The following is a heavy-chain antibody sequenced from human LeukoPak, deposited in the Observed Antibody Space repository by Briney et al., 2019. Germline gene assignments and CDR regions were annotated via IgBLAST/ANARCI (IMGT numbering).Heavy chain of an antibody. J-gene: IGHJ4*02. D-gene: IGHD6-13*01. V-gene: IGHV5-10-1*01. CDR2: IYPSDSYT. Sequence: GESLELSCKGSGYSFTSYWISWVRQMPGKGLEWMGRIYPSDSYTNYSPSFQGHVTISADKSISTAYLQWSSLKASDTAMYYCARQSSSSWYALDYWGQGTLVTVSS. CDR3: ARQSSSSWYALDY. CDR1: GYSFTSYW.